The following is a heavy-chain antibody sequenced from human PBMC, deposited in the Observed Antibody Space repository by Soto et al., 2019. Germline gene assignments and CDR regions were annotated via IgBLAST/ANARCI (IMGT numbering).Heavy chain of an antibody. CDR1: GFTFSSYG. Sequence: GGSLRLSCSSSGFTFSSYGMHWVRQAPGKGLEWVAVIWYDGSNKYYADSVKGRFTISRDNSKNTLYLQMNSLRAEDTAVYYCARNIDYGDYVGGAAYWGQGTLVTVSS. D-gene: IGHD4-17*01. J-gene: IGHJ4*02. CDR2: IWYDGSNK. CDR3: ARNIDYGDYVGGAAY. V-gene: IGHV3-33*01.